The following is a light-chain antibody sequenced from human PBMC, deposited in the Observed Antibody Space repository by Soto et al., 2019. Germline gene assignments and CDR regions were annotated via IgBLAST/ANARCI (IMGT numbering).Light chain of an antibody. CDR1: QSLLFSDGHSY. Sequence: IQSPLFLSVTLGQPASISCRSSQSLLFSDGHSYLSWFQQRPGQSPRRLIYKVSNRESGVPDRFRGSGSDTDFTLKISRVEAEDVGVYYCMQGTRWPWAFGQGTKVEIK. V-gene: IGKV2-30*01. CDR2: KVS. J-gene: IGKJ1*01. CDR3: MQGTRWPWA.